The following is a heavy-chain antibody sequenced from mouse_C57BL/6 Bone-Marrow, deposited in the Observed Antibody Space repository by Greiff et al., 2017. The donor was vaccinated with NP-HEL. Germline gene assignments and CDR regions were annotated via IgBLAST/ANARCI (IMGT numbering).Heavy chain of an antibody. CDR3: ARNGLLYFDY. D-gene: IGHD2-3*01. CDR2: IWSGGST. V-gene: IGHV2-2*01. CDR1: GFSLTSYG. J-gene: IGHJ2*01. Sequence: VQLQRSGPGLVQPSQSLSITCTVSGFSLTSYGVHWVRQSPGKGLEWLGVIWSGGSTDYNAAFISRLSISKDNSKSQVFFKMNSLQADDTAIYYCARNGLLYFDYWGQGTTLTVSS.